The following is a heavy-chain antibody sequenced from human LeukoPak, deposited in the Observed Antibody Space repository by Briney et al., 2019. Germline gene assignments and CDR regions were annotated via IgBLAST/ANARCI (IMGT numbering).Heavy chain of an antibody. J-gene: IGHJ4*02. V-gene: IGHV3-7*01. CDR1: GFTFSDYW. D-gene: IGHD1-7*01. CDR3: ARDTANWNYHKGRLDN. CDR2: LKQDGSEK. Sequence: GGSLRLSCEASGFTFSDYWMSWVRQAPGKGLEWVANLKQDGSEKYYVDSVKGRFTISRDNAKKSLFLQMNSLRAEDTAVYYCARDTANWNYHKGRLDNWGQGILVTVSS.